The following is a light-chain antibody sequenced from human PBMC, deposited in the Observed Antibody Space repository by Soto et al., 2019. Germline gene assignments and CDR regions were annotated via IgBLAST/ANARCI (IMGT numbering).Light chain of an antibody. CDR2: KTS. V-gene: IGKV1-5*03. CDR3: QQYHSFST. CDR1: QSLDSW. Sequence: DIQMTQSPSTLSASVEDRVTITCRASQSLDSWLAWYQQKPGKPPKLLIYKTSILEFGVPSMFSGSGSGTLFTLTISSLQPDDFATYYCQQYHSFSTFGQGTKVEIK. J-gene: IGKJ1*01.